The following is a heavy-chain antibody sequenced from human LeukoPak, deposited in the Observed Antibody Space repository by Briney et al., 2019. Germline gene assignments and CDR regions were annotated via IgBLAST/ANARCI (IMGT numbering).Heavy chain of an antibody. Sequence: ASVKVSCKASGYTFTNSYIHWVRQAPGQVLEWMGLINPDGGNTDYAQNFQGRVTLTRDTSTSTVYMELSSLRSEDTAIYYCARIRDGYNDAYDLWGQGTVVTVPS. CDR2: INPDGGNT. CDR3: ARIRDGYNDAYDL. V-gene: IGHV1-46*01. CDR1: GYTFTNSY. D-gene: IGHD5-24*01. J-gene: IGHJ3*01.